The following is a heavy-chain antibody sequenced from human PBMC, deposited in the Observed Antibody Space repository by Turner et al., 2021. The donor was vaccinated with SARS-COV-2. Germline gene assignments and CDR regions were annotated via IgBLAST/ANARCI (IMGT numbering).Heavy chain of an antibody. Sequence: EVQLVESGGGLVQPGGVLRLSCSASVFTFSNYDMHWVRQATGKGLEWVSAVGTAGDTYYPGSVKGRFTISRENGKNSLYLQMNSLRAGDTAVYYCARAKFRGLISWFDPWGQGTLVTVSS. CDR1: VFTFSNYD. J-gene: IGHJ5*02. CDR2: VGTAGDT. D-gene: IGHD3-10*01. CDR3: ARAKFRGLISWFDP. V-gene: IGHV3-13*04.